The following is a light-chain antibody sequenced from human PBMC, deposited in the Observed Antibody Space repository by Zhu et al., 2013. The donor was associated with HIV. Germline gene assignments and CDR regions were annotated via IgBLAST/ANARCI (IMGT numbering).Light chain of an antibody. Sequence: DIVLTQSPGTLSLSPGERATLSCRASQSINGNYLAWYQHKEGQPPKLLIYWSSTRESGVPDRFSGSGSGTDFTLTISNLQPEDVAVYYCQQYLSAPPGYTFGPGTRVEI. CDR2: WSS. CDR3: QQYLSAPPGYT. J-gene: IGKJ3*01. V-gene: IGKV3-20*01. CDR1: QSINGNY.